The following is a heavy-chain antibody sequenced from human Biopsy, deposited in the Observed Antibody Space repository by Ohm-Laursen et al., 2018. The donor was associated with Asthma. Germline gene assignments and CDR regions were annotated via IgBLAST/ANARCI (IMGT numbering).Heavy chain of an antibody. Sequence: SVKVSCKISGYTFNSAGITWVRQAPGQGLEWMGWISVYNGNTKVAQKLQDRVTMITDTSTSTAYMELRSLRSDDTAVYFCARAVDYSHYYGIDVWAKGPRSPSP. CDR3: ARAVDYSHYYGIDV. V-gene: IGHV1-18*01. CDR2: ISVYNGNT. D-gene: IGHD3-10*01. CDR1: GYTFNSAG. J-gene: IGHJ6*02.